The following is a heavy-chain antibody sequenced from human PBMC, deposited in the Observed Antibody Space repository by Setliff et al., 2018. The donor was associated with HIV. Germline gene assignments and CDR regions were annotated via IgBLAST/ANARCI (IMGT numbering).Heavy chain of an antibody. J-gene: IGHJ1*01. Sequence: GASVKVSCKASRYTFSSYGINWVRQAPGQGPEWMGWISAYNGNTNCAQRFQGRVTMTTDTSTNTAYMELRSLGSDDTAVYYCARASWEWEPSAEYFHHWGQGTLVTVSS. CDR2: ISAYNGNT. CDR3: ARASWEWEPSAEYFHH. D-gene: IGHD1-26*01. CDR1: RYTFSSYG. V-gene: IGHV1-18*01.